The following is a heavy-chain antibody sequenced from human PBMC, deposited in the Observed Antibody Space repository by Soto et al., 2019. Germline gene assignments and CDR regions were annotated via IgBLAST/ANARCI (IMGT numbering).Heavy chain of an antibody. V-gene: IGHV1-46*01. J-gene: IGHJ6*02. D-gene: IGHD6-13*01. CDR3: AREFLVPEFYYYYYYGMDV. Sequence: ASVKVSCKASGYTFTSYYMHWVRQAPGQGLEWMGIINPSGGSTSYAQKFQGRVTMTRDTSTSTVYMELSSLRSEDTAVYYCAREFLVPEFYYYYYYGMDVWGQGTTVTVSS. CDR1: GYTFTSYY. CDR2: INPSGGST.